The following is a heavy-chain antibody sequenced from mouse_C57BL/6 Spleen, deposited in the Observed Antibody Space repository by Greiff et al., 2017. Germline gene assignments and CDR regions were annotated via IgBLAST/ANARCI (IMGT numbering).Heavy chain of an antibody. V-gene: IGHV1-18*01. CDR1: GYTFTDYN. Sequence: DVQLQESGPELVKPGASVKIPCKASGYTFTDYNMDWVKQSHGKSLEWIGDINPNNGGTICNQKFKGKATLTVDKSSSTAYMELRSLTSEDTAVYYCAREGSSGPFAYWGQGTLATVSA. J-gene: IGHJ3*01. D-gene: IGHD3-2*02. CDR3: AREGSSGPFAY. CDR2: INPNNGGT.